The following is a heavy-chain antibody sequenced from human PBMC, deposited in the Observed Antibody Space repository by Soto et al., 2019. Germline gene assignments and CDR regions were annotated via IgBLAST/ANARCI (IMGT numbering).Heavy chain of an antibody. CDR1: GGSISSGGYY. CDR2: IYYSGST. V-gene: IGHV4-31*03. Sequence: QVHLQESGQGLVKPSQTLSLTCTVSGGSISSGGYYWSWIRQHPGKGLEWIGYIYYSGSTYYNPSLKSRVTISVDTSKNQCSLKLSSVTAADTAVYYCARVWRKRRFDPWGQGTLVTVSS. CDR3: ARVWRKRRFDP. J-gene: IGHJ5*02.